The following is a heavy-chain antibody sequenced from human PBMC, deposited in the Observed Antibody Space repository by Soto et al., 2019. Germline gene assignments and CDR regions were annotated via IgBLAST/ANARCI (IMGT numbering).Heavy chain of an antibody. D-gene: IGHD4-4*01. J-gene: IGHJ4*02. CDR1: GFTVSSYG. Sequence: GSLTLSCAAPGFTVSSYGVHLVRQAPGKGLEWVAVTWYDGSNKYYAASVKGRFTISRDNSKNTLYLQMNSMRAEDTAVYYCAKDTDYRGFFDYWGQGTLVTVSS. CDR3: AKDTDYRGFFDY. V-gene: IGHV3-33*06. CDR2: TWYDGSNK.